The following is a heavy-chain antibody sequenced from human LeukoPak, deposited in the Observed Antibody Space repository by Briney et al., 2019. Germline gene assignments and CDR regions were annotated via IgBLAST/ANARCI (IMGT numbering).Heavy chain of an antibody. D-gene: IGHD2-2*01. V-gene: IGHV3-30-3*01. Sequence: GGSLRLSCAASGSTLSSYVMHWVRQAPGKGLEWVAVISYDGSNEYYADSVKGRFIISRDNSKNTLYLQMNSLRSEDTAVYYCATALLGYCSSTSCQRAFDIWGQGTMVTVSS. CDR1: GSTLSSYV. CDR2: ISYDGSNE. CDR3: ATALLGYCSSTSCQRAFDI. J-gene: IGHJ3*02.